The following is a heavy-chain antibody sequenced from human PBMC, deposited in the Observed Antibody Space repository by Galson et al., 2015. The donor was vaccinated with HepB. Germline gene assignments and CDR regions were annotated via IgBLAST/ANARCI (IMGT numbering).Heavy chain of an antibody. CDR1: GGTFSSYA. D-gene: IGHD2-2*01. Sequence: SVKVSCKASGGTFSSYAISWVRQAPGQGLEWMGGIIPIFATSNYARKFQGRVTITADESTSTAYMELSSLRSEDTAVYYCARMGRDCSSTSCYPANYYYYYYMDVWGKGTTVTVSS. CDR3: ARMGRDCSSTSCYPANYYYYYYMDV. V-gene: IGHV1-69*13. CDR2: IIPIFATS. J-gene: IGHJ6*03.